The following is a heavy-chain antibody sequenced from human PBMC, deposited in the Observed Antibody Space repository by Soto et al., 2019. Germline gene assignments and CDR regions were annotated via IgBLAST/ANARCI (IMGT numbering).Heavy chain of an antibody. CDR2: TYYRSKWFN. D-gene: IGHD6-19*01. Sequence: SQTLSLTCAISGDNVSSNSAAWSWIRQSPSRGLEWLGWTYYRSKWFNDYAVAVKSRVTINPDTSKNQFSLQLNSVTPEDTAVYHCAKDAPIPVAGTHFYYYYGMDVWGQGTTVTDSS. J-gene: IGHJ6*02. V-gene: IGHV6-1*01. CDR3: AKDAPIPVAGTHFYYYYGMDV. CDR1: GDNVSSNSAA.